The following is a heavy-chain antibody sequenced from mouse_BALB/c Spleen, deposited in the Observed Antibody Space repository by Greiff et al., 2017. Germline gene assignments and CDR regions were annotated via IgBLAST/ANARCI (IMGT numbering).Heavy chain of an antibody. CDR3: ARDVYYDYAFAY. J-gene: IGHJ3*01. CDR2: IRNKANGYTT. V-gene: IGHV7-3*02. D-gene: IGHD2-4*01. CDR1: GFTFTDYY. Sequence: EVHLVESGGGLVQPGGSLRLSCATSGFTFTDYYMSWVRQPPGKALEWLGFIRNKANGYTTEYSASVKGRFTISRDNSQSILYLQMNTLRAEDSATYYCARDVYYDYAFAYWGQGTLVTVSA.